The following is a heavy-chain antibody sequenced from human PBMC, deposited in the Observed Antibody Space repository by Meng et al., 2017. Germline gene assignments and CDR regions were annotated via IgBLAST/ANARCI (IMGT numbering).Heavy chain of an antibody. V-gene: IGHV1-2*06. J-gene: IGHJ4*02. Sequence: GQRVQSWAEVKKPGASVKVSCKPYGYNFPDYYIHWVRRAPGQGLEWMGRINPKSGDTHYAQKFQARVTMTGDTSISTAYMELSGLRSDDTAMYYCARDEDISAAGKLFGDYWGQGTLVTVSS. D-gene: IGHD6-25*01. CDR1: GYNFPDYY. CDR2: INPKSGDT. CDR3: ARDEDISAAGKLFGDY.